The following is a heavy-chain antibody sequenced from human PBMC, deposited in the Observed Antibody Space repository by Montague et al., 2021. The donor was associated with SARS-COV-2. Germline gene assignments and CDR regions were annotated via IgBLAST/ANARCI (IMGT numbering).Heavy chain of an antibody. D-gene: IGHD6-19*01. CDR3: ARIPEYSSGCGPYWYFDL. J-gene: IGHJ2*01. Sequence: PALVKPTQTLTLTCTFSGFSVSTSGLCVSWIRQPPGKALEWLALIDWDDDTYYSTSLKTRLAISKDTSKNQVVLTMTDMDPVDTGTYYCARIPEYSSGCGPYWYFDLWGRGTLVTVSS. CDR1: GFSVSTSGLC. CDR2: IDWDDDT. V-gene: IGHV2-70*01.